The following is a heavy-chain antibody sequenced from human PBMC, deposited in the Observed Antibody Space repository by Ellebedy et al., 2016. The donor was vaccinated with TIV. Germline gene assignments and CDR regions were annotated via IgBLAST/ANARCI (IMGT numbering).Heavy chain of an antibody. D-gene: IGHD6-13*01. CDR2: INPNSGGT. CDR1: GYTFTDYY. CDR3: ATGYSSSWYFPSTY. J-gene: IGHJ4*02. Sequence: ASVKVSCKASGYTFTDYYMHWVRQAPGQGLEWMGWINPNSGGTNYEQKFQGRVTMTRDTSISTAYMELSRLRSDDTAVYYCATGYSSSWYFPSTYWGQGTLVTVSS. V-gene: IGHV1-2*02.